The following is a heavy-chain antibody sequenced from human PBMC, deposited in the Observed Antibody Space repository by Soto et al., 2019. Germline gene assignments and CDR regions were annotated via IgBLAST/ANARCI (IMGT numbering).Heavy chain of an antibody. V-gene: IGHV3-33*01. Sequence: PGGSLRLSCAASGFTFSSYGMHWVRQAPGKGLEWVAVIWYDGSNKYYADSVKGRFTISRDNSKNTLYLQMNSLRAEDTAVYYCARDRIAAAGTRYYYYGMDVWGQGTTVTVSS. D-gene: IGHD6-13*01. J-gene: IGHJ6*02. CDR3: ARDRIAAAGTRYYYYGMDV. CDR2: IWYDGSNK. CDR1: GFTFSSYG.